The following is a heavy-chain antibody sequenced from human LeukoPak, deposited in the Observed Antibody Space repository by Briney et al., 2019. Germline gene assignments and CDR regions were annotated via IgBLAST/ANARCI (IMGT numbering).Heavy chain of an antibody. D-gene: IGHD4-11*01. V-gene: IGHV3-13*04. CDR3: ARVNLYRSDSDYNDAFDI. CDR1: GFTFSNYD. J-gene: IGHJ3*02. Sequence: GGSLRLSCAASGFTFSNYDMHWVRQATGKGLEYVSAIGVGGDTYYSGSVKGRFTISRENAENSLYLQMNSLRVEDTAVYYCARVNLYRSDSDYNDAFDIWGQGTMVTVSS. CDR2: IGVGGDT.